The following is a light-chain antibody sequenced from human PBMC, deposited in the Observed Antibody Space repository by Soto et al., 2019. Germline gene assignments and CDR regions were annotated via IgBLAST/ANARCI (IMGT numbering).Light chain of an antibody. CDR3: QQYGSSPRT. Sequence: EIVLTQSPGTLSLSPGERATLSCRASQSVSRSYLAWYQQKLGQPPRLLIYGASSRATGIPDRFSGSGSGTDFTLTISRLEPEDFAVYYCQQYGSSPRTFGQGTKVEIK. V-gene: IGKV3-20*01. J-gene: IGKJ1*01. CDR1: QSVSRSY. CDR2: GAS.